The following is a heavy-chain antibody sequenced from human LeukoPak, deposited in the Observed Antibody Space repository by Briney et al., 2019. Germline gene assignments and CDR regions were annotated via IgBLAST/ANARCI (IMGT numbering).Heavy chain of an antibody. CDR3: ARLNYYDSSGYGPDAFDI. J-gene: IGHJ3*02. CDR2: IHPGDSDT. Sequence: GESLEISCKSSGYSFTSYWIGWVRQMPGKGLEWMGIIHPGDSDTRYSPSFQGQVTISADKSISTAYLQWSSLKASDTAMYYCARLNYYDSSGYGPDAFDIWGQGTMVTVSS. D-gene: IGHD3-22*01. V-gene: IGHV5-51*01. CDR1: GYSFTSYW.